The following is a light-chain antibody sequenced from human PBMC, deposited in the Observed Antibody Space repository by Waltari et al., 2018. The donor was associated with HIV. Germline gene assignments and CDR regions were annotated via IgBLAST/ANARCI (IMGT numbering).Light chain of an antibody. CDR2: WAS. CDR3: QQYFSPPPT. Sequence: DIVLTQSPASLAVSLGERATINCKSRQSVFYGSNNKNFLAWYQQKPGQPPRLLIYWASTREYGVPDRFSGSGSGTDFTLTISSLQAEDVAVYYCQQYFSPPPTFGQGTKVEIK. J-gene: IGKJ1*01. V-gene: IGKV4-1*01. CDR1: QSVFYGSNNKNF.